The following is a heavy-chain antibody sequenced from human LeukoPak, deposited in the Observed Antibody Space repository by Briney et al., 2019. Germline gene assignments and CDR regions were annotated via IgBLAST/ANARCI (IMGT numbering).Heavy chain of an antibody. J-gene: IGHJ4*02. V-gene: IGHV5-51*01. Sequence: GESLQISCKRSGSRFANYWIGWGRQMPGKGLEWMGIIYPGDSYTRYSPSFQGQVTMSVDKSLSTAYLQWNSLKASDTAMYYCARHDYGDWGQGTLVTVSS. CDR3: ARHDYGD. CDR1: GSRFANYW. D-gene: IGHD4-17*01. CDR2: IYPGDSYT.